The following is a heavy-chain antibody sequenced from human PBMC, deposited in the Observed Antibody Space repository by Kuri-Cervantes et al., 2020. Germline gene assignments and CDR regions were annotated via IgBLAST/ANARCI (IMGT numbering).Heavy chain of an antibody. Sequence: SETLSLTCAASGFTFSSYSMNWVRQPPGKGLEWIGEVYHSGSAHYNPYLKSRVTISLDKSQNLFSLEVTSVTAADTALYYCARISPVGTAPFFDFWGQGTLVTVSS. J-gene: IGHJ4*02. CDR2: VYHSGSA. V-gene: IGHV4/OR15-8*01. CDR3: ARISPVGTAPFFDF. D-gene: IGHD7-27*01. CDR1: GFTFSSYSM.